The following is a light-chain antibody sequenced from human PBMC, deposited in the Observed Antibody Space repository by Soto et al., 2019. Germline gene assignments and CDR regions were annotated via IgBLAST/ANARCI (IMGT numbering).Light chain of an antibody. CDR1: QSVSSSY. Sequence: EIVLTQSPGTLSLSPGERATLSCRASQSVSSSYLAWYQQKPGQAPRLLIYGASSRATSIPDRFSGSGSGTDFTLTISRLEPEDFAVYYCQQYGSSKITFGGGTKVEIK. CDR2: GAS. CDR3: QQYGSSKIT. J-gene: IGKJ4*01. V-gene: IGKV3-20*01.